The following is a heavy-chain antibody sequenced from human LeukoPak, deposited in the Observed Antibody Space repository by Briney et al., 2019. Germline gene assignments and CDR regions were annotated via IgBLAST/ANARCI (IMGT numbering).Heavy chain of an antibody. J-gene: IGHJ4*02. CDR3: ARDPYSSSSPLDY. Sequence: PGGPLRLSCAASGFTFSSYWMSWVRQAPGKGLEWVANIKQDGSEKYYVDSVKGRFTISRDNAKNSLYLQMNSLRAEDTAVYYCARDPYSSSSPLDYWGQGTLVTVSS. V-gene: IGHV3-7*01. CDR2: IKQDGSEK. CDR1: GFTFSSYW. D-gene: IGHD6-6*01.